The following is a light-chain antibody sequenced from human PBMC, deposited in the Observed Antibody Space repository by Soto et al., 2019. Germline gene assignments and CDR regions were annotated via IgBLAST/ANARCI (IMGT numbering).Light chain of an antibody. CDR3: QQYYSMPST. V-gene: IGKV4-1*01. Sequence: DIVMTQSPDSLAVSLGERATIYCKSSQSVLASSNNISLLAWYQQKPGQPPRLLVYWASIREPGVPDRFGGSGSGTDFTLTISSLQAEDVAVYYCQQYYSMPSTFGGGTKVEIK. J-gene: IGKJ4*01. CDR1: QSVLASSNNISL. CDR2: WAS.